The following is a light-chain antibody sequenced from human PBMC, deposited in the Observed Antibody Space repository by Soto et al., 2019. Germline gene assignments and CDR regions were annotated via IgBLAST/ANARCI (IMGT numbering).Light chain of an antibody. CDR2: EVT. CDR3: SSYSTTSSPHVL. V-gene: IGLV2-14*01. CDR1: RSDVGRYNY. J-gene: IGLJ2*01. Sequence: QSALTQPASVSGSPGKSITISCTGTRSDVGRYNYVSWYQQHPGKAPKLLIYEVTYRPSGVSTRFSASKSGSTASLTISGIQAEYEADYYCSSYSTTSSPHVLFGGGTKLTVL.